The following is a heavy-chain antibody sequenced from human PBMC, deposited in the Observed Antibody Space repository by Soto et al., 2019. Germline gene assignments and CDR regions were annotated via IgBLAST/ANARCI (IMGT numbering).Heavy chain of an antibody. J-gene: IGHJ5*02. D-gene: IGHD3-3*01. CDR3: ARVRRWDFWSGYSQYNWFDP. V-gene: IGHV1-18*01. CDR2: ISAYNGNT. Sequence: GGSVKDSCKASGYTFTSYGISWVRQAPGQGVEWMGWISAYNGNTNYAQKLQGRVTMTTDTSTSTAYMELRSLRSDDTAVYYCARVRRWDFWSGYSQYNWFDPWGQGTLVTVSS. CDR1: GYTFTSYG.